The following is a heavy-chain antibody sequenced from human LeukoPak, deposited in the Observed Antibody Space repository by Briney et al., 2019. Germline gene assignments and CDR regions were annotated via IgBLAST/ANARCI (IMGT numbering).Heavy chain of an antibody. CDR3: AKNGNGGQLVLSPYYFDY. CDR1: GFTFSSYA. CDR2: IRGSGGST. J-gene: IGHJ4*02. Sequence: GSLRLSCAASGFTFSSYAMSWVRQAPGKGLEWVSAIRGSGGSTYYADSVKGRFTTSRDNSKNTLYLQMNSLRAEDTAVYYCAKNGNGGQLVLSPYYFDYWGQGTLVTVSS. D-gene: IGHD6-13*01. V-gene: IGHV3-23*01.